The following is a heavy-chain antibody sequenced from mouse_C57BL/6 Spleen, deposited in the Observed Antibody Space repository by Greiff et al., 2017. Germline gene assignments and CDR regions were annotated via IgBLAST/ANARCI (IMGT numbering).Heavy chain of an antibody. J-gene: IGHJ2*01. CDR1: GYTFTSYW. V-gene: IGHV1-7*01. CDR3: ARSWVTTVVADY. D-gene: IGHD1-1*01. Sequence: QVQLQQSGAELAKPGASVKLSCKASGYTFTSYWMHWVKQRPGQGLAWIGYINPSSGYTKYNQKFKDTATLTADKSSSTAYMQLSSLTYEDSAVYYCARSWVTTVVADYWGQGTTLTVSS. CDR2: INPSSGYT.